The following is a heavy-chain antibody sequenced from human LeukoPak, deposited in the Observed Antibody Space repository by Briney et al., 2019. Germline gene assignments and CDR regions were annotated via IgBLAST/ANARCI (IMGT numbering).Heavy chain of an antibody. J-gene: IGHJ2*01. D-gene: IGHD6-6*01. CDR1: GSTLSDLS. CDR2: SDPEDGET. V-gene: IGHV1-24*01. Sequence: ASVKVSCKVSGSTLSDLSIHWVRQAPGKGLEYVEGSDPEDGETFHAQNFQGRITMTEDTSIDTAYMELSSLRSEDTAVYYCVTDRARLFWYFDVWGRGTLVTVSS. CDR3: VTDRARLFWYFDV.